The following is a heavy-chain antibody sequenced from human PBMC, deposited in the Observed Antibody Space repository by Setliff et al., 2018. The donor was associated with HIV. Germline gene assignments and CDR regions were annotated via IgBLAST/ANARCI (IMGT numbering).Heavy chain of an antibody. D-gene: IGHD3-22*01. CDR3: ARDIGRDYDTTEDWFDP. J-gene: IGHJ5*02. CDR2: IDWSGAGA. V-gene: IGHV3-20*04. Sequence: GGSLRLSCAASGLTFDDWGMTWVRQAPGKGLEWVSSIDWSGAGATYTDSVKGRFTISRDNAKNSLYLQMNSLRAEDTAVYYCARDIGRDYDTTEDWFDPWGQGTLVTVS. CDR1: GLTFDDWG.